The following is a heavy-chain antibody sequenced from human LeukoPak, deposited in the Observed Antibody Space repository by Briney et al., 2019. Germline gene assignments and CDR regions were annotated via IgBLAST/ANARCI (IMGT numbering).Heavy chain of an antibody. Sequence: GGSLRLSCAASGFTFSSYSMNWVRQAPGKGLEWVSSISSSSSYIYYAGSVKGRFTISRDNAKNSLYLQMNSLRAEDTAVYYCAREVPAAHFDYWGQGTLVTVSS. CDR3: AREVPAAHFDY. V-gene: IGHV3-21*01. J-gene: IGHJ4*02. CDR2: ISSSSSYI. D-gene: IGHD2-2*01. CDR1: GFTFSSYS.